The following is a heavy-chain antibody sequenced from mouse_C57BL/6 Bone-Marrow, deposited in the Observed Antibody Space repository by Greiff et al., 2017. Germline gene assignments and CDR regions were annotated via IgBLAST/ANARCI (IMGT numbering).Heavy chain of an antibody. V-gene: IGHV1-55*01. Sequence: QVQLQQPGAELVKPGASVKMSCKASGYTFTSYWITWVKQRPGQGLEWIGDIYPGSGSTNYNETFKSKATLTVDTSSSTAYMQLSSLTSEDSAVYYCARGYYGYWYFDVWGTGTTVTVSS. CDR3: ARGYYGYWYFDV. CDR1: GYTFTSYW. J-gene: IGHJ1*03. D-gene: IGHD1-1*01. CDR2: IYPGSGST.